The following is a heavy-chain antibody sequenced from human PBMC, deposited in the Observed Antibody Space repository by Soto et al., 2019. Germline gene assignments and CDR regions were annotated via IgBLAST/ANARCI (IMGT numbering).Heavy chain of an antibody. CDR2: TNPNSGHT. D-gene: IGHD3-22*01. CDR3: ARVKGYYDSRGYSYYFDS. J-gene: IGHJ4*02. CDR1: GYTFTSYD. V-gene: IGHV1-8*01. Sequence: GASVKVSCKAPGYTFTSYDINWVRQATGQGLEWMGWTNPNSGHTGSAQKFQGRVTMTKSTPMSTAYMELSSLRSEDTAVYYCARVKGYYDSRGYSYYFDSWGQGTLVTVSS.